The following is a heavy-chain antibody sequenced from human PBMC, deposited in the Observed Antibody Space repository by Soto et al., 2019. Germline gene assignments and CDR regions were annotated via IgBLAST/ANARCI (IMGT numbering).Heavy chain of an antibody. D-gene: IGHD1-1*01. CDR1: GYTFTDYD. CDR2: MSPDSGNA. Sequence: QVQVVQSRAEVKKPGASVRVSCKTSGYTFTDYDINWVRQATGQGLEWMGWMSPDSGNAGYAQQFQGRVTMTRNTSISTAYMELSSLRSEDTAVYYCEMTTGYWGQGTMVTVSS. V-gene: IGHV1-8*01. J-gene: IGHJ4*02. CDR3: EMTTGY.